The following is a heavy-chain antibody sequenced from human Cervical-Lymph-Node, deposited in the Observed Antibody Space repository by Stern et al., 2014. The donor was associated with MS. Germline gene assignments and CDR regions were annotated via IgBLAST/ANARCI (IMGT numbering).Heavy chain of an antibody. CDR2: VHYPGNI. CDR1: GGSISSDY. Sequence: QVQLQESGPGLVKPSETLSLTCTVSGGSISSDYWSWIRQAPGKRLEWIGNVHYPGNINYNPYLKSRVTISVDRSTTKFSLSLRAVTAADTAVYYCARVENCGGDCYPPRSFDYWGQGTLVTVSS. J-gene: IGHJ4*02. D-gene: IGHD2-21*02. V-gene: IGHV4-59*01. CDR3: ARVENCGGDCYPPRSFDY.